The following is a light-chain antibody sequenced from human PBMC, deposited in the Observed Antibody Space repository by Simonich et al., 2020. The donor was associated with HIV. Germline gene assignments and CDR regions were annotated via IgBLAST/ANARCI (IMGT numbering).Light chain of an antibody. CDR3: QQYNNWPYT. Sequence: EIVMTQSPATLSVSPGERATLSCRASQSFSSNLAWYPQKHGQAPRLLIYGASTRATCIPARFRCSGSGTEFTLTISSLQSEDFAVYYCQQYNNWPYTFGGGTKVEIK. CDR1: QSFSSN. J-gene: IGKJ4*01. CDR2: GAS. V-gene: IGKV3-15*01.